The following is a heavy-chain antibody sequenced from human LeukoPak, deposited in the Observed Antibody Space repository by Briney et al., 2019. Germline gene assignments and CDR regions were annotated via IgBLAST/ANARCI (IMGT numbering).Heavy chain of an antibody. Sequence: PSETLSLTCTVSGGSISSYYWSWIRRPTGKGLEWIGYIYYSGSTNYNPSLKSRVTISVDTSKNQFSLKLSSVTAADTAVYYCARVPVPPPNAFDIWGQGTMVTVSS. CDR3: ARVPVPPPNAFDI. D-gene: IGHD1-1*01. CDR2: IYYSGST. J-gene: IGHJ3*02. CDR1: GGSISSYY. V-gene: IGHV4-59*01.